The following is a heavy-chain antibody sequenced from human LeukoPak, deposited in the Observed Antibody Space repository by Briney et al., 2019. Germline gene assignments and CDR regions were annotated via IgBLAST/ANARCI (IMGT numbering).Heavy chain of an antibody. CDR3: AREDLVGATTLDY. Sequence: ASVKVSCTASGYTFTGYYMHWVRQAPGQGLEWMGRINPNSGGTNYAQKFQGRVTMTRDTSISTAYMELSRLRSDDTAVYYCAREDLVGATTLDYWGQGTLVTVSS. V-gene: IGHV1-2*06. CDR1: GYTFTGYY. J-gene: IGHJ4*02. D-gene: IGHD1-26*01. CDR2: INPNSGGT.